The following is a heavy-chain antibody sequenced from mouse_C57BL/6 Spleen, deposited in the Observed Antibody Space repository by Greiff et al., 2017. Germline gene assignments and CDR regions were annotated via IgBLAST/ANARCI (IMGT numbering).Heavy chain of an antibody. CDR1: GFTFSDYY. CDR2: INYDGSST. V-gene: IGHV5-16*01. CDR3: AREGDGSSPFAY. J-gene: IGHJ3*01. Sequence: EVMLVESEGGLVQPGSSMKLSCTASGFTFSDYYMAWVRQVPEKGLEWVANINYDGSSTYYLDSLKSRFIISRDNAKNILYLQMSSLKSEDTATYYCAREGDGSSPFAYWGQGTLVTVSA. D-gene: IGHD1-1*01.